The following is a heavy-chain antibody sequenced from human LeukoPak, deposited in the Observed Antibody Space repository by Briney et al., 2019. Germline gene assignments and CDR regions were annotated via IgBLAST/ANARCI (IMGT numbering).Heavy chain of an antibody. J-gene: IGHJ4*02. CDR3: PRGGGYSGYLFYFDS. D-gene: IGHD5-12*01. Sequence: GGSLRLSCAASGPTFSVYAMSWVRQAPGKGLEWVSGISGSGTGTYYADSVKGRFTISRDNSKNMLYLQMNSLYAEDTAVFYCPRGGGYSGYLFYFDSWGQGTLVSVSS. V-gene: IGHV3-23*01. CDR2: ISGSGTGT. CDR1: GPTFSVYA.